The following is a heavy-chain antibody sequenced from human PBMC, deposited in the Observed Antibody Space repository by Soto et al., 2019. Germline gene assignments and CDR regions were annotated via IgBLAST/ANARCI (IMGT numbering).Heavy chain of an antibody. J-gene: IGHJ4*02. D-gene: IGHD6-19*01. CDR1: GFTFRSYW. V-gene: IGHV3-7*01. CDR2: INQDGSEK. Sequence: EVQLVESGGGLVQPGGSLRLSCAASGFTFRSYWMSWVRQAPGKGLEWVANINQDGSEKYYVDSVKGRITISRDNARNSLSLQLNSLRAEDTAVYYCARDGVEAGLYLDNWGQGTLLTVSS. CDR3: ARDGVEAGLYLDN.